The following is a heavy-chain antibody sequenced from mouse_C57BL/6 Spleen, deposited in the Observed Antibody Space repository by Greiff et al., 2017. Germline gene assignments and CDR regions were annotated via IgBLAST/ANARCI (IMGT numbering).Heavy chain of an antibody. V-gene: IGHV1-26*01. CDR1: GYTFTDYY. D-gene: IGHD3-2*02. CDR2: INPNNGGT. J-gene: IGHJ2*01. CDR3: ARTDSSDY. Sequence: EVQLHQSGPELVKPGASVKISCKASGYTFTDYYMNWVKQSHGKSLEWIGDINPNNGGTSYNQKFKGKATLTVDKSSSTAYMELRSLTSEDSAVYYCARTDSSDYWGQGTTLTVSS.